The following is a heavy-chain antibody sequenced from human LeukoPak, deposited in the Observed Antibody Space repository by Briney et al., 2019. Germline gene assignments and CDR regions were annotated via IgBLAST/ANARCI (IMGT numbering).Heavy chain of an antibody. CDR1: GGSISSGDYY. V-gene: IGHV4-30-2*01. CDR2: IYHSGST. J-gene: IGHJ4*02. Sequence: SETLSLTCTVSGGSISSGDYYWSWIRQPPGKGLEWIGYIYHSGSTYYNPSLKSRVTISVDRSKNQFSLKLSSVTAADTAVYYCARMDPEPHLYVFDYWGQGTLVTVSS. CDR3: ARMDPEPHLYVFDY. D-gene: IGHD5/OR15-5a*01.